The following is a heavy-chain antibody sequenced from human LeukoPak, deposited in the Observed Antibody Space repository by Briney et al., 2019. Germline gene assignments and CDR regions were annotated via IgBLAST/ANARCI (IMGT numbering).Heavy chain of an antibody. CDR3: ARQGEQWQFDY. CDR2: IYPGDSDT. CDR1: GYSFTSYW. V-gene: IGHV5-51*01. Sequence: GASLQISCKGSGYSFTSYWIGWVRQVPGKGLEWMGIIYPGDSDTRYSPSFQGQVTISADKSISTAYLEWSSLKATDTAMYYCARQGEQWQFDYWGQGTLVTVSS. D-gene: IGHD6-19*01. J-gene: IGHJ4*02.